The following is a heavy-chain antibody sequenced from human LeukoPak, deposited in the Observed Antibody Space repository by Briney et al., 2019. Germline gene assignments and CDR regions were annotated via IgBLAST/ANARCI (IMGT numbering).Heavy chain of an antibody. D-gene: IGHD3-16*01. V-gene: IGHV3-74*01. CDR1: GFSFISYW. J-gene: IGHJ6*02. CDR3: ARRSFGGMDV. Sequence: GGSLRLSCAASGFSFISYWMYWVRQAPGKGLVWVSRINSDGTITSYAESVKGRFTISRDNAKNTLYLQMNSLRAEDTAVYYCARRSFGGMDVWGQGTTVTVSS. CDR2: INSDGTIT.